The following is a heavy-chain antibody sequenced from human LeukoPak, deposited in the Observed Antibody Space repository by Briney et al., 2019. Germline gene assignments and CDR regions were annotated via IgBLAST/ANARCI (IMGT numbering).Heavy chain of an antibody. V-gene: IGHV3-7*03. CDR1: GFTFSRYW. J-gene: IGHJ4*02. CDR3: ARLDYYGSGSYQVDY. Sequence: PGVSLRLSCAASGFTFSRYWMRWVRQAPGKGLEGVANIKQDGSEKYYMDSVKGRFTISRNNAKNSLYLQINSLRAEDTAVYYCARLDYYGSGSYQVDYGGQGTLVTVSS. D-gene: IGHD3-10*01. CDR2: IKQDGSEK.